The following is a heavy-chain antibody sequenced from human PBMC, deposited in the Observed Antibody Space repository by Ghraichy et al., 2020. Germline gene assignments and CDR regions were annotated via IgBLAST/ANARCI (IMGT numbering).Heavy chain of an antibody. CDR3: ARHHWRGNDAFDI. J-gene: IGHJ3*02. Sequence: SETLSLTCTVSGGSISSNDDYWGWIHQPPGKGLEWIGSIFYNGNVYYNPSLKSRVTISVDTSKNQFSLKLSSVTAADTAVYYCARHHWRGNDAFDIWGQGTLVTVSS. CDR1: GGSISSNDDY. V-gene: IGHV4-39*01. D-gene: IGHD3-16*01. CDR2: IFYNGNV.